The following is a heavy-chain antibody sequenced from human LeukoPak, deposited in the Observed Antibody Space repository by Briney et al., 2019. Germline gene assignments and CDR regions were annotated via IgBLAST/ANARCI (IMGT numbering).Heavy chain of an antibody. Sequence: SETLSLTCTVSGGSISGYYWSWLRQPPGKGLEGSGYIYSSGGTNYNPSLKSRVTISVHTSKNQFSLKLSSVTAADTAYYYCARVPYGGSASLFDYWGQGTLVTVSS. CDR2: IYSSGGT. V-gene: IGHV4-59*01. CDR3: ARVPYGGSASLFDY. J-gene: IGHJ4*02. D-gene: IGHD6-6*01. CDR1: GGSISGYY.